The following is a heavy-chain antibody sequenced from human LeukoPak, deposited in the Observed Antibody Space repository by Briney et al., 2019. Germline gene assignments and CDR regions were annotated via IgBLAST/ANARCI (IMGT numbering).Heavy chain of an antibody. D-gene: IGHD2-15*01. Sequence: PGGSLRLSWAASGFTVSSNYMSWVRQAPGKGLEWVSATSGSGGSTYYADSVKGRFTISRDNSKNTLYLQMNSLRAEDTAVYYCAKGSRVYCSGGSCYAIDYWGQGTLVTVSS. CDR1: GFTVSSNY. J-gene: IGHJ4*02. CDR2: TSGSGGST. V-gene: IGHV3-23*01. CDR3: AKGSRVYCSGGSCYAIDY.